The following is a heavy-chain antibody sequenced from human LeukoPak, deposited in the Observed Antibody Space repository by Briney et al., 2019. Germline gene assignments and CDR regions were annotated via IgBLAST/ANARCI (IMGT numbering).Heavy chain of an antibody. Sequence: SETLSLTCTVSGGSISSYYWSWIRQPPGKGLEWIGYIYYSGSTNYNPSLKSRVTISVDTSKNQFSLKLSSVTAADTAVYYCARDSFRFTANDYWGQGTLVTVSS. CDR2: IYYSGST. V-gene: IGHV4-59*12. D-gene: IGHD2-21*02. CDR3: ARDSFRFTANDY. CDR1: GGSISSYY. J-gene: IGHJ4*02.